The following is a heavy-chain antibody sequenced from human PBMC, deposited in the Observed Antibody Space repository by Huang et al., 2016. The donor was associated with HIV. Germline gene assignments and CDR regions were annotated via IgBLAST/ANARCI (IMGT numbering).Heavy chain of an antibody. CDR1: GGSVNSGYYY. D-gene: IGHD3-16*01. V-gene: IGHV4-39*01. CDR2: GFCGGNT. Sequence: QLQLQESGPGLVRPSETLSLTCSVSGGSVNSGYYYWGWVRQPPGRGLEWVASGFCGGNTVYNPALKRRGSMYVDTSKKRVSLNLSSVTAADTAVYFCARLPFDYVWGTQRQTALDELDVWGQGTMVTVSS. J-gene: IGHJ3*01. CDR3: ARLPFDYVWGTQRQTALDELDV.